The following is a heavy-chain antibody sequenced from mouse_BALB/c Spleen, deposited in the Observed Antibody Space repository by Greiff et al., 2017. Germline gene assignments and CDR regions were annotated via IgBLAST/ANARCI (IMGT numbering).Heavy chain of an antibody. Sequence: VQLQQSGPQLVRPGASVKISCKASGYSFTSYWMHWVKQRPGQGLEWIGMIDPSDSETRLNQKFKDKATLTVDKSSSTAYMQLSSPTSEDSAVYYCARGGLRAMDYWGQGTSVTVSS. CDR1: GYSFTSYW. J-gene: IGHJ4*01. D-gene: IGHD3-3*01. CDR2: IDPSDSET. V-gene: IGHV1S126*01. CDR3: ARGGLRAMDY.